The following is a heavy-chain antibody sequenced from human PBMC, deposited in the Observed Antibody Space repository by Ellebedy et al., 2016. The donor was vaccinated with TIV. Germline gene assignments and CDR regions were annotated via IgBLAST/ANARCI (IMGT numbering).Heavy chain of an antibody. V-gene: IGHV1-18*04. CDR1: GYTFTSYA. D-gene: IGHD2-2*01. J-gene: IGHJ5*02. CDR2: ISPYNDNT. Sequence: AASVKVSCKASGYTFTSYAITWVRQAPGQGLEWMGWISPYNDNTNYVQSLQGRVTMTTDTSTSTANMELRSLRSDDTAVYYCARELCSMTTCYERGFDRWGQGTLVTVSS. CDR3: ARELCSMTTCYERGFDR.